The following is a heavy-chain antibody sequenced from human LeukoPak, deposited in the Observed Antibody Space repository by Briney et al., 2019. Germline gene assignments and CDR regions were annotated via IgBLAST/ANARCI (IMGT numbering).Heavy chain of an antibody. CDR2: TYYRYHWVY. D-gene: IGHD1-1*01. CDR3: ARESVAERFDC. Sequence: SQTLSLTCAISGDRVSSNNAAWNWGRQSPSRGLEGLGRTYYRYHWVYDSAGSVKGRITVNPDTSKNQFSLQLKSVIPEDTVVYYCARESVAERFDCWSQGSLVTVSS. CDR1: GDRVSSNNAA. V-gene: IGHV6-1*01. J-gene: IGHJ4*02.